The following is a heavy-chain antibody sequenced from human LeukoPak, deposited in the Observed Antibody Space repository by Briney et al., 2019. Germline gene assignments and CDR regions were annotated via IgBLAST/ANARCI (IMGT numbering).Heavy chain of an antibody. CDR1: GFNFSATS. Sequence: GGSLRLSCAASGFNFSATSIHWVRQVPGKGLEWIGRIRNKANFYAKAYSPSVKGRFFLSRDDSNNVSYLQMNSLKTEDTGLYYCTKYDSWGQGTLVTVSS. V-gene: IGHV3-73*01. D-gene: IGHD2/OR15-2a*01. CDR2: IRNKANFYAK. CDR3: TKYDS. J-gene: IGHJ5*01.